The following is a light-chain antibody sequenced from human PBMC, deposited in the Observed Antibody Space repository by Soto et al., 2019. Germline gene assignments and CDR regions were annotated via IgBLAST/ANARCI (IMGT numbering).Light chain of an antibody. V-gene: IGKV3D-15*01. CDR1: QSVDND. Sequence: EIVMTQSPATLSVSPGDRATLSCRASQSVDNDLAWYQQKPGQPPRLLIYDASTRATGIPARFSGSQSGTEFTLTISSLLSEDFAVYFCQHYNNWPLTFGGGTKVEIK. CDR2: DAS. CDR3: QHYNNWPLT. J-gene: IGKJ4*01.